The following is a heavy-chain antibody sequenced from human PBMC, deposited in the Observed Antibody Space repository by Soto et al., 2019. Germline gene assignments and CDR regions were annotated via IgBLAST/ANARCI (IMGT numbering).Heavy chain of an antibody. J-gene: IGHJ3*02. Sequence: EVHLLESGGGLVQPGGSLRLSCAASGLTFSSYAMNWVRQAPGKGLEWVSGVSGGGGSTYYADSVKGRFTISRDNSKNTLDLQMNSLRAEDTAVYYCAKDSSGYSYDHNAFDIWGQGTMVTVSS. CDR3: AKDSSGYSYDHNAFDI. CDR1: GLTFSSYA. D-gene: IGHD5-18*01. V-gene: IGHV3-23*01. CDR2: VSGGGGST.